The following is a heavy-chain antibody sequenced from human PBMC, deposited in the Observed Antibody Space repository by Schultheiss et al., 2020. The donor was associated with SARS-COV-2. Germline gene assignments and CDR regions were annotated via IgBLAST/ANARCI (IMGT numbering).Heavy chain of an antibody. CDR3: THHGHTYGLFDS. D-gene: IGHD5-18*01. J-gene: IGHJ4*02. CDR2: IRSKANNYAT. V-gene: IGHV3-73*01. Sequence: GGSLRLSCAASGFTFSSYWMSWVRQAPGKGLEWVGRIRSKANNYATTYVASVQGRFTISRDDSKNTAYLQMNSLKAEDTAMYYCTHHGHTYGLFDSWGQGTLVTVSS. CDR1: GFTFSSYW.